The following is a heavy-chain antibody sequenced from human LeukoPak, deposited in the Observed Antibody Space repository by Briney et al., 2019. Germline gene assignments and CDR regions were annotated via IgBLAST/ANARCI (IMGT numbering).Heavy chain of an antibody. CDR3: ARVLHIVVVTSAFDI. V-gene: IGHV1-2*02. J-gene: IGHJ3*02. D-gene: IGHD2-21*02. CDR1: GYTFTGYY. Sequence: WASVKVSCKASGYTFTGYYMHWVRQAPGQGLQWMGWINTNTGGTNYAQKFQGRVTMTRDTSISTAYMELSRLRSDDTAVYYCARVLHIVVVTSAFDIWGQGTMVTVSS. CDR2: INTNTGGT.